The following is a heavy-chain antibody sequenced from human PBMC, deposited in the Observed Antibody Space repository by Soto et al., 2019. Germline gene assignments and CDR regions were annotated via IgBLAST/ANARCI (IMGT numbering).Heavy chain of an antibody. J-gene: IGHJ6*02. Sequence: WETLSLTCTVSGGSISSYYWSWIRQPPGKGLEGIGYIYYSGSTNYNPSLKSRVTISVDTSKNQFSLKLSSVPAADTAVYYCARDLPDYGGNPSYYYYGMDVWGQGTTVTVSS. CDR1: GGSISSYY. V-gene: IGHV4-59*01. CDR3: ARDLPDYGGNPSYYYYGMDV. CDR2: IYYSGST. D-gene: IGHD4-17*01.